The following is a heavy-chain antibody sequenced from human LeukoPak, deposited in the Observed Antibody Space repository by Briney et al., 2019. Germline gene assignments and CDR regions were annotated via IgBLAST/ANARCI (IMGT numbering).Heavy chain of an antibody. CDR3: ARSPDYGGNSGGY. D-gene: IGHD4-23*01. V-gene: IGHV3-74*01. CDR1: GFAFSRFW. Sequence: GGSLRLSCAASGFAFSRFWMHWVRQAPGKGLVWVSRINSDGSSTSYADSVKGRFTISRDNAKNSLYLQMNSLRAEDTAVYYCARSPDYGGNSGGYWGQGTLVTVSS. J-gene: IGHJ4*02. CDR2: INSDGSST.